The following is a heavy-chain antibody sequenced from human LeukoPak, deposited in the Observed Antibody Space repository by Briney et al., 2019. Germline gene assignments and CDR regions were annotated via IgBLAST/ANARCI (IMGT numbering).Heavy chain of an antibody. J-gene: IGHJ4*02. D-gene: IGHD5-12*01. CDR2: FDPEDGER. CDR1: GYTLTDLS. V-gene: IGHV1-24*01. Sequence: ASVKVSCKVSGYTLTDLSMHRVRQAPGKGLEWMGGFDPEDGERIYAQKFQGRVTMTEDTSTDTAYMELSSLRSEDTAVYYCATEDAGYSGYDYLFDYWGQGTLVTVSS. CDR3: ATEDAGYSGYDYLFDY.